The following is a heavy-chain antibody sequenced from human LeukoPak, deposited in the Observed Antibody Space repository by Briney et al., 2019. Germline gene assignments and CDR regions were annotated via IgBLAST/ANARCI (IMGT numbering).Heavy chain of an antibody. Sequence: PSETLSLTCTVSGGSISSYYWSWIRQPPGKGLEWIGYIYTSGSTNYNPSLKSRVTISVDTSKNQFSLKLSSVTAADTAVYYCARLWGEPYYDILTPAANDAFDIWGQGTMVTVSS. V-gene: IGHV4-4*09. CDR1: GGSISSYY. D-gene: IGHD3-9*01. J-gene: IGHJ3*02. CDR2: IYTSGST. CDR3: ARLWGEPYYDILTPAANDAFDI.